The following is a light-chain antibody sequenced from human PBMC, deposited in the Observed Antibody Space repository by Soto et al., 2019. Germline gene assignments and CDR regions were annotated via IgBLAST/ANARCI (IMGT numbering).Light chain of an antibody. CDR2: ANN. CDR1: SSNIGSNP. J-gene: IGLJ2*01. Sequence: QSVLTQPPSASGTHGQRVTISCSGSSSNIGSNPVNWYLQLPGTAPKLLISANNQRPSGVPDRFSGSKSGTSASLAISGLQSEDEADYYCAAWDASLNAVVFGGGTKLTVL. CDR3: AAWDASLNAVV. V-gene: IGLV1-44*01.